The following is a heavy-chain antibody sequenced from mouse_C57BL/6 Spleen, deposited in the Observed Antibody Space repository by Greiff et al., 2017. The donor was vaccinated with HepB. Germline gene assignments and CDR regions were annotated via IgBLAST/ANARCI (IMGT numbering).Heavy chain of an antibody. CDR2: IRSKSNNYAT. Sequence: EVQLVESGGGLVQPKGSLKLSCAASGFSFNTYAMNWVRQAPGKGLEWVARIRSKSNNYATYYADSVKDRFTISRDDSESMLYLQKNNLKTEDTAMYYCVRQGYDYAWFAYWGQGTLVTVSA. CDR1: GFSFNTYA. J-gene: IGHJ3*01. D-gene: IGHD2-4*01. CDR3: VRQGYDYAWFAY. V-gene: IGHV10-1*01.